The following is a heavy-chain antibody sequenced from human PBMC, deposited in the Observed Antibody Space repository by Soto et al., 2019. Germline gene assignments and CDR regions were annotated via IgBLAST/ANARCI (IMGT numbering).Heavy chain of an antibody. CDR3: ARDEMDWNFDY. V-gene: IGHV3-30-3*01. CDR2: ISYDGSNK. Sequence: GGALRPSCAPPGFTFSSYSMHLGRQAPGKGLEWVAVISYDGSNKYYADSVKGRFTISRDNSKNTLYLQMNSLRAEDTAVYYCARDEMDWNFDYWGQGTLVTVSS. CDR1: GFTFSSYS. D-gene: IGHD1-1*01. J-gene: IGHJ4*02.